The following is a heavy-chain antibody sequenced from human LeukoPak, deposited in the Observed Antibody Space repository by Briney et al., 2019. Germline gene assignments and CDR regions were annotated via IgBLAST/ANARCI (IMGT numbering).Heavy chain of an antibody. CDR1: GFTFSSYA. Sequence: PGGSLRLSCAASGFTFSSYAMSWVRQAPGKGLEWVSAISGSGGGTYYADSVKGRFTISRDNSKNTLYLQMNSLRAEDTAVYYCAKEKPYYYDSSGYYSAEVDIWGQGTMVTVSS. CDR3: AKEKPYYYDSSGYYSAEVDI. J-gene: IGHJ3*02. V-gene: IGHV3-23*01. D-gene: IGHD3-22*01. CDR2: ISGSGGGT.